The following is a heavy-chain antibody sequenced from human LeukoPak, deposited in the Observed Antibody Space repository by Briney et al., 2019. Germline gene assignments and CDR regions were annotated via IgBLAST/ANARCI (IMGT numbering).Heavy chain of an antibody. J-gene: IGHJ6*03. CDR3: AITDDGGYSGYQESYQYVDV. CDR2: IRHDTTHT. CDR1: GFTFNRYG. D-gene: IGHD5-12*01. V-gene: IGHV3-30*02. Sequence: HTGGSLRLSCVASGFTFNRYGMHWVRQAPGKGLQWVASIRHDTTHTYYAGPVKGRFTISRDNSRKTLFLQMNSLRPEDTAVYYCAITDDGGYSGYQESYQYVDVWGNGTTVTISS.